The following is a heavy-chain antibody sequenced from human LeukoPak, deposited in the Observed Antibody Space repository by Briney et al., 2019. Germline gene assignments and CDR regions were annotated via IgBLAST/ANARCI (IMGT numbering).Heavy chain of an antibody. D-gene: IGHD6-19*01. Sequence: PSETLSLTCAVYGESFSGYYWSWIRQSPDKGLEGIGQINHSGSAAYNPSLKSRLTISVGSSKNQFSVELASVPAADTAVYYCARGRRPSVERQYTGGWYYFDYWGQGTLVTVSS. J-gene: IGHJ4*02. CDR1: GESFSGYY. CDR3: ARGRRPSVERQYTGGWYYFDY. V-gene: IGHV4-34*01. CDR2: INHSGSA.